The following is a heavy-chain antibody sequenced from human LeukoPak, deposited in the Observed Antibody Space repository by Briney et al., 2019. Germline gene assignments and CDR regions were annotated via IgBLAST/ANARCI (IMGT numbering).Heavy chain of an antibody. Sequence: PSETLSLTCTVSGGSISNYFWSWIRQPAGKGLEWIGRIYSSGSTNYNPSLQSRVTMSVDTSKNQFSLKLSSVTAADTAVYYCARGLVCSGGNCYSVWFDPWGRGTLVTVSP. V-gene: IGHV4-4*07. CDR3: ARGLVCSGGNCYSVWFDP. CDR1: GGSISNYF. D-gene: IGHD2-15*01. J-gene: IGHJ5*02. CDR2: IYSSGST.